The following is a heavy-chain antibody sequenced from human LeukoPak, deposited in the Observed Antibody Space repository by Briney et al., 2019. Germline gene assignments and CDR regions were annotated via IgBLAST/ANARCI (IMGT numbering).Heavy chain of an antibody. Sequence: SETLSLTCTVSGGSISSGGYYWSWIRQPPGKGLEWIGSIYFSGSTDYNPSLKSRVTLSVDTSKNQFSLKLSSVTAADTAVYYCARDDGGAIDYWGQGTLVTVSS. J-gene: IGHJ4*02. CDR1: GGSISSGGYY. D-gene: IGHD3-16*01. CDR2: IYFSGST. V-gene: IGHV4-39*07. CDR3: ARDDGGAIDY.